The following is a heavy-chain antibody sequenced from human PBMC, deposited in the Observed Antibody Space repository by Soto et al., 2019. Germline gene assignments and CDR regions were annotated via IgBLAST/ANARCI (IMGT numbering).Heavy chain of an antibody. D-gene: IGHD1-1*01. CDR2: LTGGTAT. CDR1: GFPLTNNW. J-gene: IGHJ4*02. Sequence: PGGSLTLSCAVSGFPLTNNWIHWVLQAPGKGLLWVSRLTGGTATGYADSVRGRFTISGDAAKNTLYLQMNDLRAEDTAVYYCTTVFDYWGRGTLVTVSS. CDR3: TTVFDY. V-gene: IGHV3-74*01.